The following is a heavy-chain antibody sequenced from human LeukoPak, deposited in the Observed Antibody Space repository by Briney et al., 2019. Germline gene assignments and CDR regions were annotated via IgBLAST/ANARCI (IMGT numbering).Heavy chain of an antibody. CDR1: GFTFSSYA. D-gene: IGHD3-9*01. CDR2: ISGSGGST. V-gene: IGHV3-23*01. Sequence: GGSLRLSCAASGFTFSSYAMSWVRQAPGKGLEWVSAISGSGGSTYYADSVKGRFTISRDNSKNTLYLQMSSLRAEDTAVYYCAKYYDILTGYFDAFDIWGQGTMVTVSS. J-gene: IGHJ3*02. CDR3: AKYYDILTGYFDAFDI.